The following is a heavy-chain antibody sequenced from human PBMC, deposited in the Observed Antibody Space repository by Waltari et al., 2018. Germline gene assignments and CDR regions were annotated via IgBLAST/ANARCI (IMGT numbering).Heavy chain of an antibody. CDR1: DYTFTSSY. J-gene: IGHJ6*02. CDR3: ALDRGALWMDV. CDR2: INPSGGST. V-gene: IGHV1-46*01. D-gene: IGHD2-21*01. Sequence: QVQLVQSGAEVKKPGASVKISCKTSDYTFTSSYIHWVRQAPGQGLEWMGIINPSGGSTIYAQKFQGRVTMTRDTSTSTVYMELSSLRSEDTAVYYCALDRGALWMDVWGQWTTVTVSS.